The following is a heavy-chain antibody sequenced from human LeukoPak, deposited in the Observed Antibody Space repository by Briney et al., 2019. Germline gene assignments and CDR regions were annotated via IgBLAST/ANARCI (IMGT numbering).Heavy chain of an antibody. CDR3: ARDITVVSVASIGFDY. V-gene: IGHV1-18*01. CDR1: GGTFSRFS. Sequence: ASVKVSCKASGGTFSRFSISWVRQAPGQGLEWMGWISSYNGKTNYAQKFQGRLTMTTDTSTSTAYMELRSLTSDDTAVYYCARDITVVSVASIGFDYWSQGTVVTVSS. CDR2: ISSYNGKT. J-gene: IGHJ4*02. D-gene: IGHD6-19*01.